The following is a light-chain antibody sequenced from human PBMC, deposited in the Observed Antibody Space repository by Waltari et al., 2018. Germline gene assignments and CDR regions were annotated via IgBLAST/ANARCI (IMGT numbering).Light chain of an antibody. CDR2: EDN. V-gene: IGLV6-57*03. CDR1: SGSIASNY. J-gene: IGLJ2*01. CDR3: QSHDANHYVV. Sequence: NFMLTQPHSVSESPGKTVTISCTRSSGSIASNYVQWYQRRPGSVPTTVIYEDNQRHPGVPDRFSCSIYSSSNSASLTISGLQTEDEADYDCQSHDANHYVVFGGGTKVTVL.